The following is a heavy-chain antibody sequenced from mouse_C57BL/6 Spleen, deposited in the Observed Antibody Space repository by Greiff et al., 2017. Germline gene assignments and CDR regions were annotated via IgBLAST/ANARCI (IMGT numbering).Heavy chain of an antibody. CDR3: ARGEDGTGYFDV. J-gene: IGHJ1*03. V-gene: IGHV5-16*01. CDR2: INYDGSST. CDR1: GFTFSDYY. Sequence: EVKLVESEGGLVQPGRSMKLSCTASGFTFSDYYMAWVRQVPEKGLEWVANINYDGSSTYYLDSLTSRFIISRDNAKNILYLQMSRLKSEDTATYYCARGEDGTGYFDVWGTGTTVTVSS.